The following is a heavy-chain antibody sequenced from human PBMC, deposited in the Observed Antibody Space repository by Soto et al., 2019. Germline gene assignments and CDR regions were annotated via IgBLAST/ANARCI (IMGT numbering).Heavy chain of an antibody. V-gene: IGHV4-31*03. D-gene: IGHD5-18*01. CDR3: ARGDTAMRILTTWFDP. CDR1: GGSISSGGYY. CDR2: IYYSGST. J-gene: IGHJ5*02. Sequence: QVQLQESGPGLVKPSQTLSLTCTVSGGSISSGGYYWSWIRQHPGKGLEWIGYIYYSGSTYYNPSLKSRVTIPVNTSKNQFSPKLSSVTAADTAVYYCARGDTAMRILTTWFDPWGQGTLVTVSS.